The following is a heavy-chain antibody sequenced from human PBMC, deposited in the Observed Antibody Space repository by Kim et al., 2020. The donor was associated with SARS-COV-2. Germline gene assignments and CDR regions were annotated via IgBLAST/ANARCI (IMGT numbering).Heavy chain of an antibody. CDR2: IYYSGST. J-gene: IGHJ4*02. CDR3: ARERRAAASPFDY. Sequence: SETLSLTCTVSGGSISSGDYYWSWIRQPPGKGLEWIGYIYYSGSTYYNPSLKSRVTISVDTSKNQFSLKLSSVTAADTAVYYCARERRAAASPFDYWGQGTLVTVSS. CDR1: GGSISSGDYY. D-gene: IGHD6-13*01. V-gene: IGHV4-30-4*01.